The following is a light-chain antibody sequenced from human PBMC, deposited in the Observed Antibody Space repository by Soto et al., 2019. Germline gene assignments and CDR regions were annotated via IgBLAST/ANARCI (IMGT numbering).Light chain of an antibody. CDR1: QGISKW. CDR3: QQYNSYS. Sequence: DIQMTQSPSSLSASVGDRVTIICRASQGISKWVAWYQQKTGTAPKVLIYHASNLQSGVPSRFSGSGSGTEFTLTISSLQPDDFATYYCQQYNSYSFGQGTKVDI. J-gene: IGKJ1*01. CDR2: HAS. V-gene: IGKV1-5*02.